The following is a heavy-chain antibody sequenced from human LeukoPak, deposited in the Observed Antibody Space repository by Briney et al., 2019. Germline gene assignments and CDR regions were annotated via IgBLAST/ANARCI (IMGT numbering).Heavy chain of an antibody. J-gene: IGHJ4*02. V-gene: IGHV1-69*05. CDR3: AREYYYDSSGYYYVIDY. CDR1: GGTFSSYA. D-gene: IGHD3-22*01. Sequence: SVKVSCKASGGTFSSYAISWVRQAPGQGLEWMGRIIPIFGTANYAQKFQGRVTITTDESTSTAYMELSSLRSEDTAVYYCAREYYYDSSGYYYVIDYWGQETLVTVSS. CDR2: IIPIFGTA.